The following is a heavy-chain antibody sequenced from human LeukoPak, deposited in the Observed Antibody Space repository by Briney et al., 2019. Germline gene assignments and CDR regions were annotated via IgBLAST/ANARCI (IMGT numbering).Heavy chain of an antibody. CDR3: SRENGAFSPFGY. D-gene: IGHD2-8*01. V-gene: IGHV4-4*02. J-gene: IGHJ4*02. CDR1: GGPISNTNW. Sequence: SETLSLTCGVSGGPISNTNWWSWVRPPPGQGLEWIGEISLTGLTHYNPSLESRVTVSLNKSKNHLSLNLTSVTAADTAVYYCSRENGAFSPFGYWGQGTLVTVLS. CDR2: ISLTGLT.